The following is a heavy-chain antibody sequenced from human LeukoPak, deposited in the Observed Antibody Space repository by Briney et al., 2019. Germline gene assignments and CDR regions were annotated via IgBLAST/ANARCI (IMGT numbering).Heavy chain of an antibody. J-gene: IGHJ4*02. CDR3: STAKFDY. Sequence: PGGSLRLSCAASGFALTTYAMSWVRQAPGKGLEWVSSIRISGGSTYYADSVKGRFAISRDNTKNSVYLQMNSLRAEDTAVYYCSTAKFDYWGQGSLVTVSS. V-gene: IGHV3-23*01. CDR2: IRISGGST. CDR1: GFALTTYA.